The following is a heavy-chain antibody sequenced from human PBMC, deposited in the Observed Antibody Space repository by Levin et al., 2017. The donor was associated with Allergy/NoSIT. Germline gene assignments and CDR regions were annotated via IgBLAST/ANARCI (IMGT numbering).Heavy chain of an antibody. Sequence: ASVKVSCKASGYTFTSYYMHWVRQAPGQGLEWMGIINPSGGSTSYAQKLQGRVTMTRDTPTSTVYMELSSLRSEDTAVYYCAREGGLGVCSSTSCLTFDYWGQGTLVTVSS. CDR3: AREGGLGVCSSTSCLTFDY. V-gene: IGHV1-46*01. CDR2: INPSGGST. D-gene: IGHD2-2*01. CDR1: GYTFTSYY. J-gene: IGHJ4*02.